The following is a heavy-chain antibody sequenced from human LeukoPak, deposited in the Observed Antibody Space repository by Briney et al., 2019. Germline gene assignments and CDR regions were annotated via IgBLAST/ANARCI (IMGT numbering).Heavy chain of an antibody. V-gene: IGHV6-1*01. CDR1: GDSVSSNSAA. D-gene: IGHD3-10*01. J-gene: IGHJ4*02. Sequence: QTLSLTCAISGDSVSSNSAAWNWIRQSPSRGLEWLGRTYYRSKWYNDYAVSVKSRITINPDTSKNQFSLQLNSVTPEDTAVYYCARTNGFYYYGSGKYDYWGQGTLVTVSS. CDR3: ARTNGFYYYGSGKYDY. CDR2: TYYRSKWYN.